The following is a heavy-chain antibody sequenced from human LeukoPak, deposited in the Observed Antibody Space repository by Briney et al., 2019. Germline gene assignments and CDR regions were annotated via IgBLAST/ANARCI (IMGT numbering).Heavy chain of an antibody. J-gene: IGHJ4*02. CDR1: GGSISSYY. CDR2: IYYSGST. CDR3: ARRVDGSGSYDY. Sequence: SETLSLTCTVSGGSISSYYWSWIRQPTGKGLEWIGYIYYSGSTNYNPSLKSRVTISVDTSKNQFSLKLSSVTAADTAVYYCARRVDGSGSYDYWGQGTLVTVSS. V-gene: IGHV4-59*08. D-gene: IGHD3-10*01.